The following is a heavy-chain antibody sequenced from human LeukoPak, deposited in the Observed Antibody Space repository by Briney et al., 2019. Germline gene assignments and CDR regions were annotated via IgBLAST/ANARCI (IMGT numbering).Heavy chain of an antibody. J-gene: IGHJ4*02. D-gene: IGHD4-17*01. CDR1: GGTFSSYA. CDR3: ATENDYGDYTRFDY. V-gene: IGHV1-69*04. CDR2: IIPIFGIA. Sequence: ASVKVSCKASGGTFSSYAISWVRQAPGQGLEWMGRIIPIFGIANYAQKFQGRVTITADKSTSTAYMELGSLRSEDTAVYYCATENDYGDYTRFDYWGQGTLVTVSS.